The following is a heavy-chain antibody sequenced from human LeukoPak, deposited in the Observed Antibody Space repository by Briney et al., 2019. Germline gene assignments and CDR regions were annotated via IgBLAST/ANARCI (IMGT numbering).Heavy chain of an antibody. Sequence: ASVKVSCKASGYTFTGYYMHWVRQAPGQGLEWMGRINPNSGGTNYAQKFQGRVTMTRDTSISTAYMELSRLRSDDTAAYYCARGLRYYDSSGHDAFDIWGQGTMVTVSS. CDR3: ARGLRYYDSSGHDAFDI. CDR1: GYTFTGYY. D-gene: IGHD3-22*01. CDR2: INPNSGGT. V-gene: IGHV1-2*06. J-gene: IGHJ3*02.